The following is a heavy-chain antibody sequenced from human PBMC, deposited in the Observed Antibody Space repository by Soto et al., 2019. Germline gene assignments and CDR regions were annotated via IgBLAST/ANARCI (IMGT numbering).Heavy chain of an antibody. CDR3: DSADAFSDRFDQ. J-gene: IGHJ4*02. D-gene: IGHD2-2*01. CDR2: IYYSGST. CDR1: GGSISSGDFY. V-gene: IGHV4-30-4*01. Sequence: PSETLSLTCTVSGGSISSGDFYWSWIRQPPGKGLELIGNIYYSGSTYYNPSLRSRAIMSVDTSQNQFSLKLSSLTAAETAVYFCDSADAFSDRFDQWGQGALVTVSS.